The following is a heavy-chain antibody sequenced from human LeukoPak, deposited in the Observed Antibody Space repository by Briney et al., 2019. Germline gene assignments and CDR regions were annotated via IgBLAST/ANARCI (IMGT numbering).Heavy chain of an antibody. D-gene: IGHD3-3*01. CDR1: GFTFSSYA. Sequence: GGSLRLSCAASGFTFSSYAMSWVRQAPGKGLEWVSAISGSGGSTYYADSVKGRFTISRDNSKNTLYLQMNSLRAEDTAVYYCAKDHRGTTYYDFWSGPGGIDYFDYWGQGTLVTVSS. CDR2: ISGSGGST. V-gene: IGHV3-23*01. CDR3: AKDHRGTTYYDFWSGPGGIDYFDY. J-gene: IGHJ4*02.